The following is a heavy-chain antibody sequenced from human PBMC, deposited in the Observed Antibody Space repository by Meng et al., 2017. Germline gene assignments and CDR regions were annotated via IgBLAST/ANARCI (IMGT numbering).Heavy chain of an antibody. D-gene: IGHD1-1*01. V-gene: IGHV3-74*01. CDR1: GFTFNNYW. Sequence: EVHLVESGGGLVQPGGSLRLSCAASGFTFNNYWMHWVRQVPGKGLVWVSRISGDGSITNYADSVKGRFTISRDNAKNTLYLQMNSLRPEDTAVYYCLDEAPRSDYWGQGSLVTVSS. CDR2: ISGDGSIT. J-gene: IGHJ4*02. CDR3: LDEAPRSDY.